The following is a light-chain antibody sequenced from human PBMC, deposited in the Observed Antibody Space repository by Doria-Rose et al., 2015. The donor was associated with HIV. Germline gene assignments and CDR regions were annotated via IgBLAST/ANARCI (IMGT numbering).Light chain of an antibody. CDR2: DGS. Sequence: LTQSPGTLSLSPGERATLSCRASQSFSSTYLAWYQQKPGQAPSLLIYDGSTRATGIPDRFGASGSGTDFTLTINRLEPEDFALYYCHQYGTSWTFGQGTEVEI. CDR3: HQYGTSWT. J-gene: IGKJ1*01. CDR1: QSFSSTY. V-gene: IGKV3-20*01.